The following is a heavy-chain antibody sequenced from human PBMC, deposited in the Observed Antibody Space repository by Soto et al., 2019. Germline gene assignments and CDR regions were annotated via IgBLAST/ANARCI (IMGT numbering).Heavy chain of an antibody. CDR3: ARGLRGVTRYYFDY. CDR1: GGSISSYY. V-gene: IGHV4-59*01. D-gene: IGHD3-10*01. J-gene: IGHJ4*02. CDR2: IYYSGST. Sequence: PSETLSLTCTVSGGSISSYYWSWIRQPPGKGLEWIGYIYYSGSTNYNPSLKGRVTISVDTSKNQFSLKLSSVTAADTAVYYCARGLRGVTRYYFDYWGQGTLVTVSS.